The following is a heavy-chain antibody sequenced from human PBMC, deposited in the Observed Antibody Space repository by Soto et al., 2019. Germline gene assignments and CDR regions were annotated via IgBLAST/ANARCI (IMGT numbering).Heavy chain of an antibody. CDR1: GFTFSSYS. V-gene: IGHV3-48*02. J-gene: IGHJ5*02. CDR3: ARESRFLEWLSLNWFDP. D-gene: IGHD3-3*01. CDR2: ISSSSSTI. Sequence: EVQVVESGGGLVQPGGSLRLSCAASGFTFSSYSMNWVRQAPGKGLEWVSYISSSSSTIYYADSVKGRFTISRDNAKNSLYLQMNSLRDEDTAVYYCARESRFLEWLSLNWFDPWGQGTLVTVSS.